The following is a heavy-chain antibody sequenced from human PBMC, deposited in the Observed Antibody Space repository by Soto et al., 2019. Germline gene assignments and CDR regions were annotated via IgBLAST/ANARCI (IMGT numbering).Heavy chain of an antibody. D-gene: IGHD3-3*01. Sequence: EVQLLESGGTLVQLGGSLRLSCAASGFTFSNYAMSWVRQAPGKGLEGVSAISSSGRQTYYADSVRGRFTILRDNSKNALYLQMSSMRAGDTAVYYCAKDRTTFGVINQYFFDSWGQGTLVAVSS. J-gene: IGHJ4*02. CDR3: AKDRTTFGVINQYFFDS. CDR1: GFTFSNYA. V-gene: IGHV3-23*01. CDR2: ISSSGRQT.